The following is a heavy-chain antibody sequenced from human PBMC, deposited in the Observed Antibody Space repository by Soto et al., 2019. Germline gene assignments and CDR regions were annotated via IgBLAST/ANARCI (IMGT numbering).Heavy chain of an antibody. Sequence: SEPLSLTCTVSGGSISSGDHYWSWIRQPPGKGLEWIGYIYYSGTTYYNPSLKSRVTISVDTSENQFSLKVNSVTAADTAVYYCARALIPLWPHYYYGMDVGGQGTTVEVSS. CDR2: IYYSGTT. D-gene: IGHD5-18*01. CDR3: ARALIPLWPHYYYGMDV. CDR1: GGSISSGDHY. V-gene: IGHV4-30-4*01. J-gene: IGHJ6*02.